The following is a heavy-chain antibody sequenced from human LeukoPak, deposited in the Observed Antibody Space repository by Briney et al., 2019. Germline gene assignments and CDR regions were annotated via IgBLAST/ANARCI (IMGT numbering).Heavy chain of an antibody. CDR3: ARYSLAEAGALDS. CDR1: GDSVSSNIAA. V-gene: IGHV6-1*01. D-gene: IGHD6-19*01. CDR2: TYYRSKWYY. J-gene: IGHJ4*02. Sequence: SQTLSLTCSISGDSVSSNIAAWNWIRQSPSRGLEWLGRTYYRSKWYYDYALSVKSRISINPDTSKNQFSLQLNSVIPEDTAIYYCARYSLAEAGALDSWGQGTLVTVSS.